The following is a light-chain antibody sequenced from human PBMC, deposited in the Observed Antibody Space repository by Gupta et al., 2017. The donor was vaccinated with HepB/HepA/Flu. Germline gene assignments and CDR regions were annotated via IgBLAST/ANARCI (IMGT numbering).Light chain of an antibody. CDR3: QQSYSTPPPT. CDR1: QSISTY. CDR2: GTS. J-gene: IGKJ4*01. Sequence: DIQMTQSPSPLSASVGDRVTITCRASQSISTYLNWYQHKAGRAPKLLIFGTSNLQSGVPSRFSGSASATDFTLPISGLQPEDFATYYCQQSYSTPPPTFGGGTKVEV. V-gene: IGKV1-39*01.